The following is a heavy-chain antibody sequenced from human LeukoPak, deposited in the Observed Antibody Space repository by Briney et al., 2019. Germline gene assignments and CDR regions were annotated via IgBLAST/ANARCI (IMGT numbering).Heavy chain of an antibody. CDR1: GFTYSNYA. J-gene: IGHJ4*02. CDR3: AKDQRNGITMVRGVTPSFDY. D-gene: IGHD3-10*01. V-gene: IGHV3-23*01. Sequence: PGGSLRLSCAASGFTYSNYAMNWVRQAPGKGLEWVSAISGSGGSTYYADSVKGRFTISRDNSKNTLYLQMNSLRAEDTAVYYCAKDQRNGITMVRGVTPSFDYWGQGTLVTVSS. CDR2: ISGSGGST.